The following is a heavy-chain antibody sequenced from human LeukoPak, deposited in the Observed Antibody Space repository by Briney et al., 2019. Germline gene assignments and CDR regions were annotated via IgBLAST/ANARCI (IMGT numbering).Heavy chain of an antibody. CDR1: GGSISGNH. Sequence: SETLSLTCTVSGGSISGNHWSWVRRPPGKGLEWIGYIYYSGSTNYNPSLKSRVTISVDTSKSQFSLKLRSVTAADTAVYYCARDADGYLDYWGQGTLVTVSS. D-gene: IGHD3-22*01. CDR2: IYYSGST. V-gene: IGHV4-59*01. J-gene: IGHJ4*02. CDR3: ARDADGYLDY.